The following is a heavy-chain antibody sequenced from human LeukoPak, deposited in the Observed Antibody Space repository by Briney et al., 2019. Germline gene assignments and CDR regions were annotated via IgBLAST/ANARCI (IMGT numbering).Heavy chain of an antibody. Sequence: GGSLRLSCAASGFTFSSYWMSWVRQAPGKGLEWVANIKQDGSEKYYVDSVKGRFTISRDNAKNSLYLQMNSLRAEDTAVYYCARDGVLYYYGMDVWGQGTTVTVSS. V-gene: IGHV3-7*01. J-gene: IGHJ6*02. CDR2: IKQDGSEK. CDR1: GFTFSSYW. D-gene: IGHD3-3*01. CDR3: ARDGVLYYYGMDV.